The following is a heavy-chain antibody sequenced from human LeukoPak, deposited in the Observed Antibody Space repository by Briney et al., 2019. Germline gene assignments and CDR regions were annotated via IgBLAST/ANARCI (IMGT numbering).Heavy chain of an antibody. CDR3: TTTPGRDY. CDR1: GGSISSYY. V-gene: IGHV3-15*01. D-gene: IGHD3-10*01. J-gene: IGHJ4*02. CDR2: VKSKADGGTT. Sequence: KPSETLSLTCTVSGGSISSYYWSWVRQAPGKGLEWVGRVKSKADGGTTDYAAPVKGRFTISRDDSQNTLYLQMDSLKTEDTAVYYCTTTPGRDYWGQGTLVTVSS.